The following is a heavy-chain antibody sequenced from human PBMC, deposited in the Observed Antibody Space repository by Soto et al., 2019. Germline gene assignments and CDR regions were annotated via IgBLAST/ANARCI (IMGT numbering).Heavy chain of an antibody. Sequence: SETRSLTCTVSGGSVSRNTYSSSWVLQPPEKGLEWIGYTYNGGHTNYIPSLKSRVTISVDTSKNQFSLKLTSVTEADTVVDYGSRTRWLLQCFAYWDQGSLGTVS. V-gene: IGHV4-61*01. CDR3: SRTRWLLQCFAY. J-gene: IGHJ4*02. D-gene: IGHD1-26*01. CDR2: TYNGGHT. CDR1: GGSVSRNTYS.